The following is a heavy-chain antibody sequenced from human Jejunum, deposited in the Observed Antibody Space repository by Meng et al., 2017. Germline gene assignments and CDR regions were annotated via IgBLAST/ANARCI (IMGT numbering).Heavy chain of an antibody. CDR3: ARGHYGLDV. Sequence: GESLKISCAASGFTISIHWLTWVRQTPGKGLEWVSYIDPTVGSIFYTDSVKGRFTISRDNAKNSLFLQMNSLRDEDTAVYYCARGHYGLDVWGQGTMVTVSS. J-gene: IGHJ6*02. V-gene: IGHV3-11*01. CDR1: GFTISIHW. CDR2: IDPTVGSI.